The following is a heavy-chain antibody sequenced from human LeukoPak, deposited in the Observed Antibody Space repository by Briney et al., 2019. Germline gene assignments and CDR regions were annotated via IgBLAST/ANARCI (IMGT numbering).Heavy chain of an antibody. V-gene: IGHV3-30*02. D-gene: IGHD6-13*01. CDR2: IRYDGSNK. CDR1: GFIFSSYG. J-gene: IGHJ4*02. Sequence: GGSLRLSCAASGFIFSSYGMHWVRQAPGKGLEWVAFIRYDGSNKYYADSVKGRFTISRDISENTLYLQMNSLRAEDTAVYYCAKRGAAAGLWSFDYWGQGTLVTVSS. CDR3: AKRGAAAGLWSFDY.